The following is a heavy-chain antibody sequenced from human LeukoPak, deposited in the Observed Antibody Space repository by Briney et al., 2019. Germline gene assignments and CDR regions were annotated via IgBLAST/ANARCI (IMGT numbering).Heavy chain of an antibody. D-gene: IGHD2-15*01. CDR1: GFTFTIYS. Sequence: WGSLRLSCAASGFTFTIYSMNWVRHPPGKGLELVSSITSSGTYIYYADSVMGRFTISRDNAKNSLYLKMNCLRAADKAVYYCAGDLGGYCRGGSCCYGWFDSWGQGTLVTVSS. CDR3: AGDLGGYCRGGSCCYGWFDS. V-gene: IGHV3-21*01. J-gene: IGHJ5*01. CDR2: ITSSGTYI.